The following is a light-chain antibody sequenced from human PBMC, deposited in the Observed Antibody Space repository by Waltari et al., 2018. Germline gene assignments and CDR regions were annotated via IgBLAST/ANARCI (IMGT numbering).Light chain of an antibody. CDR2: ASS. J-gene: IGKJ2*01. CDR3: QQSYSPPRT. Sequence: IQMTQSPSSLSASVGDRVTITCRASRNSNNFVNWYQQKPGRAPKILIYASSSLLAGVPTRFTGSGSGTNFSLTISSLQPDDFATYYCQQSYSPPRTFGRGTKVEIK. V-gene: IGKV1-39*01. CDR1: RNSNNF.